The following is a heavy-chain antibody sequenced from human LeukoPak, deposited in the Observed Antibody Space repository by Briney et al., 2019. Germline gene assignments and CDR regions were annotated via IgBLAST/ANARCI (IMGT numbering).Heavy chain of an antibody. V-gene: IGHV1-2*02. CDR3: ARAIANLGAFDI. J-gene: IGHJ3*02. D-gene: IGHD4/OR15-4a*01. CDR1: GYTFTGYY. CDR2: INPNSGGT. Sequence: ASVKVSCKASGYTFTGYYTHWVRQAPGQGLEWMGWINPNSGGTNYAQKLQGRVTMTTDTSTSTAYMELRSLRSDDTAVYYCARAIANLGAFDIWGQGTMVTVSS.